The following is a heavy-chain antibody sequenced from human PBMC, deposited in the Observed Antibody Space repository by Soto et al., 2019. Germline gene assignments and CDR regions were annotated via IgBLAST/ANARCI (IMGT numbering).Heavy chain of an antibody. V-gene: IGHV3-33*01. CDR1: GFTFSSYG. D-gene: IGHD2-15*01. J-gene: IGHJ2*01. CDR3: ARAGVDWYFDL. Sequence: QVQLVESGGGVVQPGRSLRLSCAASGFTFSSYGMHWVRQAPGKGLEWVAVIWYDGSNKYYADSVKGRFTISRDNSKNTLYLQMSSLRAEDTAVYYCARAGVDWYFDLWGRGTLVTVSS. CDR2: IWYDGSNK.